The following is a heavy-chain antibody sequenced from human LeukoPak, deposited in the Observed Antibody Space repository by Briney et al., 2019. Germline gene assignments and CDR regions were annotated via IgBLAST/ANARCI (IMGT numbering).Heavy chain of an antibody. J-gene: IGHJ4*02. CDR3: AKDRYSSSWYGSFDY. V-gene: IGHV3-23*01. CDR1: GFTFSSYA. Sequence: GGSLRLSCAASGFTFSSYAMSWIRQAPGKGLEWVSAISGSGGSTYYADSVKGRFTISRDNPKNTLYLQMNSLRAEDTAVYYCAKDRYSSSWYGSFDYWGQGTLVTVSS. D-gene: IGHD6-13*01. CDR2: ISGSGGST.